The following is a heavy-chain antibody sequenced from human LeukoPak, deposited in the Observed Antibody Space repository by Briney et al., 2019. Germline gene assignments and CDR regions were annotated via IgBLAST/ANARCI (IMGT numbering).Heavy chain of an antibody. J-gene: IGHJ4*02. V-gene: IGHV3-23*01. CDR2: MSSSDDGR. D-gene: IGHD2-15*01. CDR1: GGSFSGYY. Sequence: ETLSLTCAVYGGSFSGYYWSWIRQPPGKGLEWVSAMSSSDDGRYYAASVRGRFTISRDTSRSTLYLQMNSLRAEDAAVYYCAKAPVTSCRGAFCYPFDYWGQGTLVTVSS. CDR3: AKAPVTSCRGAFCYPFDY.